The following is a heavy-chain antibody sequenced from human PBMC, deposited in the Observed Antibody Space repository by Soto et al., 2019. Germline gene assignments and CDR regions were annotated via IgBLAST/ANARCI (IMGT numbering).Heavy chain of an antibody. Sequence: ASVKVSCKASGYTFTDYGINWVRQAPGQGLEWMGWISGDNGHTKYPQRFQGRVTMTTDTSTSTAYMELRSLRSDDTAVYYCARAYYDFWSGPKCHFDYWGQGTLVTVSS. CDR3: ARAYYDFWSGPKCHFDY. CDR1: GYTFTDYG. J-gene: IGHJ4*02. V-gene: IGHV1-18*01. D-gene: IGHD3-3*01. CDR2: ISGDNGHT.